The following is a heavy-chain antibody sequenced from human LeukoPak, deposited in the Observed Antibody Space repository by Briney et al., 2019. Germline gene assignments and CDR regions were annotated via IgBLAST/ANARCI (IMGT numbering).Heavy chain of an antibody. D-gene: IGHD3-10*01. Sequence: SETLSLTCAVYGGSFSGYYWSWIRQPPGKGLEWIGEINHSGSTNYNPSLKSRVTISVDTSKNQFSLKLSSVTAADTAVYYCARLSGSGSYWGQGTLVTVSS. J-gene: IGHJ4*02. CDR3: ARLSGSGSY. V-gene: IGHV4-34*01. CDR2: INHSGST. CDR1: GGSFSGYY.